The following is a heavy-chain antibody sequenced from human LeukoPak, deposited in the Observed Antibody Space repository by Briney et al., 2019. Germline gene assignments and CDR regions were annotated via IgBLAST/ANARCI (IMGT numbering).Heavy chain of an antibody. V-gene: IGHV4-4*02. CDR3: ARVFLLRPQWPSYRGYYFDY. CDR1: GGSISSSNW. CDR2: IYHSGST. J-gene: IGHJ4*02. D-gene: IGHD6-19*01. Sequence: SETLSLTCAVSGGSISSSNWWSWVRQPPGKGLEWIGEIYHSGSTNYNPSLKSRVTISVDKSKNQFSLKLSSVTAADTAVYYCARVFLLRPQWPSYRGYYFDYWGQGTLVTVSS.